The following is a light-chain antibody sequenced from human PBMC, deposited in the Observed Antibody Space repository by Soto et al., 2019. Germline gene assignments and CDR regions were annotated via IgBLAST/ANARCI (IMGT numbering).Light chain of an antibody. Sequence: DIVMTQSPLSLPVTPGEPAAISCRSSQSLLHSKGYNYLDWYLQKPGQSPQLLIYLGSNRASGVPDRFSGSGSGTDFTLKISRVEAEDVGVYYCMQALQTPRTFGRGAKLEIK. CDR2: LGS. CDR3: MQALQTPRT. J-gene: IGKJ2*01. CDR1: QSLLHSKGYNY. V-gene: IGKV2-28*01.